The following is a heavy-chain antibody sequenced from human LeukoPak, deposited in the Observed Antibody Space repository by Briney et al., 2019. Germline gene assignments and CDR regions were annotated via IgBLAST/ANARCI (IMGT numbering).Heavy chain of an antibody. CDR2: INSDGSST. CDR1: GFTFSSYW. D-gene: IGHD1-26*01. J-gene: IGHJ6*03. V-gene: IGHV3-74*01. Sequence: PGGSLRLSCAASGFTFSSYWMHWVRQAPGKGLVWVSRINSDGSSTSYADSVKGRFTISRDNAKNTLYLQMNSLRAEDTAVYYCAKGGIVGATPDYHYDYMDVWGKGTTVTVSS. CDR3: AKGGIVGATPDYHYDYMDV.